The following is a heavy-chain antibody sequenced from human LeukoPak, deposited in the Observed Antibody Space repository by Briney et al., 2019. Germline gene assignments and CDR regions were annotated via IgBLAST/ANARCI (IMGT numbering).Heavy chain of an antibody. CDR3: ARDPDHYYDSSGYYFDY. CDR2: IIPIFGTA. Sequence: SVKVSCKASGGTFSSYAISWVRQAPGQGLEWMGGIIPIFGTANYAQKFQGRVTITADESTSTAYMELSSLRSEDTAVYYCARDPDHYYDSSGYYFDYWGQGTLVTVSS. CDR1: GGTFSSYA. D-gene: IGHD3-22*01. J-gene: IGHJ4*02. V-gene: IGHV1-69*01.